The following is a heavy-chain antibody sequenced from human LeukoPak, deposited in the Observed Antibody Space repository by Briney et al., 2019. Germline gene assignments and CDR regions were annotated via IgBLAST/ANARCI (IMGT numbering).Heavy chain of an antibody. J-gene: IGHJ6*03. Sequence: AGGSLRLSCAASGFTFSSYAMSWVRQAPGKGLEWVAVIWYDGSNKYYADSVKGRFTISRDNSKNTLYLQMNSLRAEDTAVYYCAKDPRELRFLEWSLEGYYYYMDVWGKGTTVTVSS. CDR2: IWYDGSNK. CDR1: GFTFSSYA. CDR3: AKDPRELRFLEWSLEGYYYYMDV. D-gene: IGHD3-3*01. V-gene: IGHV3-33*06.